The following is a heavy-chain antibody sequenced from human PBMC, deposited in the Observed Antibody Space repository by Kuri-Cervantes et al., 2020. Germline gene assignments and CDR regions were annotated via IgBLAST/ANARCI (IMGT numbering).Heavy chain of an antibody. CDR1: GFTFSNAW. CDR2: IKSKTDGGTT. CDR3: ARDTSSGSLGYYYYGMDV. J-gene: IGHJ6*02. D-gene: IGHD3-10*01. V-gene: IGHV3-15*01. Sequence: GESLKISCAASGFTFSNAWMSWVRQAPGKGLEWVGRIKSKTDGGTTDYAAPVKGRFTISRDDSKNTLYLQMNSLKTEDTAVYYCARDTSSGSLGYYYYGMDVWGQGTTVTVSS.